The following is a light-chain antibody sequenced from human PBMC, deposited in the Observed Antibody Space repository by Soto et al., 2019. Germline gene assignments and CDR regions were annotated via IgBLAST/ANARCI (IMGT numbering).Light chain of an antibody. CDR3: QQNLGVHT. Sequence: EILFTQAPVTPSLSPGERATPSCRASQNVRGYLAWYQQKPGQAPRLLIYDASNRATGIPARFSGSGSGTDFTLTISSLEPEDSAVYYCQQNLGVHTFGQGTKVDIK. CDR2: DAS. V-gene: IGKV3-11*01. CDR1: QNVRGY. J-gene: IGKJ1*01.